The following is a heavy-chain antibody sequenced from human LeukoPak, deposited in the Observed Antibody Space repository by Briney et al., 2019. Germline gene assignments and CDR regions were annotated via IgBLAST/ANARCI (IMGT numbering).Heavy chain of an antibody. CDR2: IWYGGSNK. V-gene: IGHV3-33*06. Sequence: GGSLRLSCAASGFTFSSYGMHWVRQAPGKGLEWVAVIWYGGSNKYYADSVKGRFTISRDNSKNTLYLQMNSLRAEDTAVYYCAKSYSTSFYYYFDYWGQGTLVTVSS. CDR3: AKSYSTSFYYYFDY. D-gene: IGHD2-2*01. J-gene: IGHJ4*02. CDR1: GFTFSSYG.